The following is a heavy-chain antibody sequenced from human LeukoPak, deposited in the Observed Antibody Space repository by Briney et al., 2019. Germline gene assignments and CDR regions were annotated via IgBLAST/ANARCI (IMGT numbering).Heavy chain of an antibody. J-gene: IGHJ4*02. CDR1: GGTFSNNG. CDR2: IIPIFTTA. D-gene: IGHD5-24*01. V-gene: IGHV1-69*13. CDR3: AARRDGYNYVDY. Sequence: ASVKVSCKASGGTFSNNGVSWVRQAPGQGLEWMGGIIPIFTTANYAQKFQGRVTIIADESTNTAYMELSSLRSEDTAVYYCAARRDGYNYVDYWGQGTLVTVSS.